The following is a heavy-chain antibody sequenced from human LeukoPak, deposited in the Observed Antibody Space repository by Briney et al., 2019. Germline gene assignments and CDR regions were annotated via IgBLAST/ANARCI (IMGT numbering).Heavy chain of an antibody. V-gene: IGHV1-8*03. D-gene: IGHD6-13*01. Sequence: TCTVSGGTFSSYAINWVRQATGQGLEWMGWMNPNSGNTGYAQKFQGRVTITRNTSISTAYMELSSLRSEDTAVYYCARLTQQQLAYYYYMDVWGKGTTVTVSS. CDR3: ARLTQQQLAYYYYMDV. CDR2: MNPNSGNT. J-gene: IGHJ6*03. CDR1: GGTFSSYA.